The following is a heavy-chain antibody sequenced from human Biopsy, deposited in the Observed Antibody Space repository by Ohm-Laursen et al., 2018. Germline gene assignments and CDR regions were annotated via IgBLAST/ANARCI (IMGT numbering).Heavy chain of an antibody. D-gene: IGHD1-1*01. CDR2: FAPENGKT. CDR1: GFTLNELF. V-gene: IGHV1-24*01. CDR3: AADINVWNVNY. J-gene: IGHJ4*02. Sequence: ASVKGFCQGFGFTLNELFMHWGRQGPGKGVVWMGGFAPENGKTVYAQNFQARVSLTEDTSTDTAYMELRSLRSEDTAVYYCAADINVWNVNYWGQGTQVTVSS.